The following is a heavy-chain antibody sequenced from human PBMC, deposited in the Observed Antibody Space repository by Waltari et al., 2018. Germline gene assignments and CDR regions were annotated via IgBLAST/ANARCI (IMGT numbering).Heavy chain of an antibody. CDR2: IYTSGST. CDR1: GGSISSYY. D-gene: IGHD3-16*01. V-gene: IGHV4-4*07. J-gene: IGHJ5*02. CDR3: ARERRALGVNSPFDP. Sequence: QVQLQESGPGLVKPSETLSLTCTVSGGSISSYYWSWIRQPAGKGLEWIGRIYTSGSTNYNPSLKSRVTMSVDTSKNQFSLKLSSVTAADTAVYYCARERRALGVNSPFDPWGQGTLVTVSS.